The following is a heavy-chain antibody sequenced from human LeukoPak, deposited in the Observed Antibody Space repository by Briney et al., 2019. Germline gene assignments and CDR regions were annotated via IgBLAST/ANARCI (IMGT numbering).Heavy chain of an antibody. CDR2: MNPNSGNT. J-gene: IGHJ6*03. V-gene: IGHV1-8*01. D-gene: IGHD3-10*01. CDR1: GYTFTSYD. Sequence: RASVKVSCKASGYTFTSYDINWVRQATGQGLEWMGWMNPNSGNTGYAQKFQGRVTMTRNTSISTAYMELSSLRSEDTAVYYCARSRIKGLLWFGDYYMDVWGKGTTATVSS. CDR3: ARSRIKGLLWFGDYYMDV.